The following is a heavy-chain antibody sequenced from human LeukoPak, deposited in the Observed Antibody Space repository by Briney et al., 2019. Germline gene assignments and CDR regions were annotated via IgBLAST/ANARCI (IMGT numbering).Heavy chain of an antibody. CDR1: GFTFSDYD. CDR2: ISFDGSDK. Sequence: GGSLRLSCADSGFTFSDYDMHWVRQAPGKGLEWVAIISFDGSDKYYADSVKGRFTISRDNSKNTLYLQMNSLRAEDTAVYYCAKLSSPTSRADVVVVAATPSVSDYWGQGTLVTVSS. V-gene: IGHV3-30*18. J-gene: IGHJ4*02. D-gene: IGHD2-15*01. CDR3: AKLSSPTSRADVVVVAATPSVSDY.